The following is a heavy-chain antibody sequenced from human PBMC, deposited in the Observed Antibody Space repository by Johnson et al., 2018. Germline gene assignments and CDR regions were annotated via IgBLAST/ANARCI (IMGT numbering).Heavy chain of an antibody. V-gene: IGHV3-15*01. CDR3: TTSPRSNIDV. CDR1: GFTFSNAW. J-gene: IGHJ3*01. CDR2: IKSKTDGGTT. Sequence: EVQLVESGGGLVKPGGSLRLSCAASGFTFSNAWMSWVRQAPGKGLAWVGRIKSKTDGGTTDYAAPVKGIFTISRDDSKNTLYRQMNSLKAEDTAVYFCTTSPRSNIDVWGQGTMVTVSS.